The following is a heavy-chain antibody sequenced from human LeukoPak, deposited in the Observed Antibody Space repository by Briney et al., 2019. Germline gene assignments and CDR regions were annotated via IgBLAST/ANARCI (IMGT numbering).Heavy chain of an antibody. CDR2: IYPGDSDT. CDR1: GYSFSTYW. J-gene: IGHJ4*02. D-gene: IGHD3-22*01. V-gene: IGHV5-51*01. CDR3: ARRSDSSGYYGLYYFDY. Sequence: GESLKISCKGSGYSFSTYWIGWVRQMPGRGLEWMGIIYPGDSDTRYSPSFQGQVTISADKSISTAYLQWSSLKASDTAMYYCARRSDSSGYYGLYYFDYWGQGTLVTVSS.